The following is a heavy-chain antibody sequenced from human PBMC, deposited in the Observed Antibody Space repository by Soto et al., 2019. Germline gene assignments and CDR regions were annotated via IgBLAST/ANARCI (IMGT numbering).Heavy chain of an antibody. J-gene: IGHJ5*02. D-gene: IGHD6-13*01. CDR3: AKGGSAALIAPSGRDNWFDP. V-gene: IGHV3-9*01. CDR1: GFAFDDYV. Sequence: GGSLRLSCAASGFAFDDYVMHWVRQPPGRGLEWVSGITWNGGTIRYVDSVKGRFTISRDNAENSLYLQMNSLRPEDTAVYYCAKGGSAALIAPSGRDNWFDPWGQGTQGTVS. CDR2: ITWNGGTI.